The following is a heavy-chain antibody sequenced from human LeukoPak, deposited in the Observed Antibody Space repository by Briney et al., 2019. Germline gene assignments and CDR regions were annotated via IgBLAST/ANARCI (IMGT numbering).Heavy chain of an antibody. V-gene: IGHV1-18*01. Sequence: ASVKVSCKASGYTFTSYGISWVRQAPGQGLEWMGWISAYNGNTNYAQKLQGRVTMTTDTSTSTAYMELRSLRSDDTAVYYCARVESGQNYGYYLDYWGQGTLVTVSS. CDR2: ISAYNGNT. CDR1: GYTFTSYG. J-gene: IGHJ4*02. D-gene: IGHD3-3*01. CDR3: ARVESGQNYGYYLDY.